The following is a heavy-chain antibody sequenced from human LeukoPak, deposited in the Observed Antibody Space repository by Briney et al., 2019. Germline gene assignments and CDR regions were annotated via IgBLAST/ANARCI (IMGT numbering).Heavy chain of an antibody. CDR2: ISAYNGNT. CDR3: ARDESDSSGPDIPFDY. D-gene: IGHD3-22*01. J-gene: IGHJ4*02. V-gene: IGHV1-18*01. CDR1: GYTFTIYG. Sequence: ASVTVSCKASGYTFTIYGISWVRQAPGQGLEWMGWISAYNGNTNYAQKLQGRVTMTTDTSTSTAYMELRSLRSDDTAVYYCARDESDSSGPDIPFDYWGQGTLVTVSS.